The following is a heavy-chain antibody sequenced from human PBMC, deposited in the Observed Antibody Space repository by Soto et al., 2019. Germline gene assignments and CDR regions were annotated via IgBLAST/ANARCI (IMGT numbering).Heavy chain of an antibody. J-gene: IGHJ4*02. CDR2: LNFRGDSA. V-gene: IGHV3-23*01. Sequence: PGGSLRLSCAASGLTFSTYAMTWVRQAPGKGLEWVSSLNFRGDSASYADSVKGRFTIPRDNSQNTLHLQMNSLRAEDTAVYYCAQASTYEYVWGSFRYYFDHWGQGALVTVSS. CDR1: GLTFSTYA. CDR3: AQASTYEYVWGSFRYYFDH. D-gene: IGHD3-16*02.